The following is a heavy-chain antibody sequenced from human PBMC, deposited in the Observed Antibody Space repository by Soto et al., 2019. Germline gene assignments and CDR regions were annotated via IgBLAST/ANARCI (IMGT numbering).Heavy chain of an antibody. CDR1: GLTFSSYW. Sequence: EVQLVESGGGLVQPGGSLRLSCAASGLTFSSYWMHWVRHAPGKGLVWVSSINSDGSSTKYADSVKGRFTISRDNAKTTLFLQMDSLRAEDTAVYYCTRNSSWYYFDYWGQGTLVTVSS. D-gene: IGHD6-13*01. J-gene: IGHJ4*02. CDR2: INSDGSST. V-gene: IGHV3-74*01. CDR3: TRNSSWYYFDY.